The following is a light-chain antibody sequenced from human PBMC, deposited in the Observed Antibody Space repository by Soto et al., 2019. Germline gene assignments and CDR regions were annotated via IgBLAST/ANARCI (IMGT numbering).Light chain of an antibody. CDR1: QSVLYSSNNKNY. Sequence: DIVMTQSPDSLAVSLGERATINCKSSQSVLYSSNNKNYLAWYQQKPGQPPKLLIYWASTRGSGVPDRFSGSGSGTDFTITISRLQAEDVAVYYCQQYYSTPLTFGGGTKVEIK. V-gene: IGKV4-1*01. J-gene: IGKJ4*01. CDR2: WAS. CDR3: QQYYSTPLT.